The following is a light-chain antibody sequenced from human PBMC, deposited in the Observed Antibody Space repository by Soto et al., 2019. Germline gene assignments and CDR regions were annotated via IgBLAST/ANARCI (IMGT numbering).Light chain of an antibody. CDR1: SSNIGNNY. CDR2: ENN. Sequence: QSVLTQPPSVSAAPGQKVTISCSGSSSNIGNNYVSWYQQLPGTAPKLLIYENNKRPSGIPDRFSGSKSGTSATLGITGPRPGDGANNYCEHWISGRGPEGVFGGGTKLTVL. CDR3: EHWISGRGPEGV. V-gene: IGLV1-51*02. J-gene: IGLJ2*01.